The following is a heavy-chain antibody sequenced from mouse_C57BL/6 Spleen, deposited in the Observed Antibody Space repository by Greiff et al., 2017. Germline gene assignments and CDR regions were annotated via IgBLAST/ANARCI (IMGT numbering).Heavy chain of an antibody. J-gene: IGHJ4*01. CDR2: IYPRYGST. V-gene: IGHV1-78*01. D-gene: IGHD1-2*01. CDR3: ARERDYDYYGGYAMDY. CDR1: GYTFTDHT. Sequence: VQLQQSDAELVKPGASVKISCKVSGYTFTDHTIHWMKQRPEQGLEWIGYIYPRYGSTKYNEKFKGKATLTADKSSSTAYMQLNSLTSEDSAVYFCARERDYDYYGGYAMDYWGQGTSVTVSS.